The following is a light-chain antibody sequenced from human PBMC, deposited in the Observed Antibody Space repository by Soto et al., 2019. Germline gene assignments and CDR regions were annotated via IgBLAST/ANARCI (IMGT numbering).Light chain of an antibody. CDR3: QQYDIWPWT. CDR2: GAS. J-gene: IGKJ1*01. Sequence: EIVMTQSPATLSVSPGERATLSCRASQSVGSNLAWYQQKPGQAPRLLIYGASTRATGIPARFSGSGSGTEFTLTSSGLQSEDFVVYYCQQYDIWPWTFGQGTKMEIK. V-gene: IGKV3-15*01. CDR1: QSVGSN.